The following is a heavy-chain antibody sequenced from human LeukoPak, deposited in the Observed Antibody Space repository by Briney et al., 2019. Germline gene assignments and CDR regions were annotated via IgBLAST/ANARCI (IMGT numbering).Heavy chain of an antibody. J-gene: IGHJ4*02. D-gene: IGHD3-3*01. CDR1: GGTFSSYA. CDR3: ARHQSITIFGVWDY. Sequence: GSSVKVSFKASGGTFSSYAISWVRQAPGQGLEWMEGIIPIFGTANYAQKFQGRVTITADESTSTAYMELSSLRSDDTAVYYCARHQSITIFGVWDYWGQGTLVTVSS. V-gene: IGHV1-69*01. CDR2: IIPIFGTA.